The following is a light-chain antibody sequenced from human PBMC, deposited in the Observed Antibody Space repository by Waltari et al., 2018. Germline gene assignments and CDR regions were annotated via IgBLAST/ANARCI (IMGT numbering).Light chain of an antibody. CDR1: QSIGTW. Sequence: DIQMTQSPSTLSASVGDRVTITCRASQSIGTWLAWYQQKPGRAPNVMIYRATSLEGGVPSRFSGSGSGTDFTLTITSLQPDDFATYYCQQYNVSPWTFGQGTKVEIK. J-gene: IGKJ1*01. CDR2: RAT. CDR3: QQYNVSPWT. V-gene: IGKV1-5*03.